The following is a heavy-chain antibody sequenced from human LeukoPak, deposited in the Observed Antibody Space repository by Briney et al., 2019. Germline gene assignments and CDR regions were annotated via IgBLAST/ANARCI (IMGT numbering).Heavy chain of an antibody. Sequence: GESLKISCKGSGYSFTSYWIGWVRQMPGKGLEWIGFIYPGDSDTRYSPSFQGPVTLSADKSISTAYLQRSSLKASDTAMYYCARWDSSSWSDYWGQGTLVTVSS. J-gene: IGHJ4*02. D-gene: IGHD6-13*01. CDR2: IYPGDSDT. CDR1: GYSFTSYW. V-gene: IGHV5-51*03. CDR3: ARWDSSSWSDY.